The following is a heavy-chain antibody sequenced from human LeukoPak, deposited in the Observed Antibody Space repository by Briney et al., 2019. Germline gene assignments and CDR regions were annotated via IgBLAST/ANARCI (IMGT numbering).Heavy chain of an antibody. V-gene: IGHV4-39*07. J-gene: IGHJ4*02. D-gene: IGHD4-17*01. CDR2: IHYSGGT. CDR3: ARASHDYGDYSHFDY. CDR1: GGSISSSSYY. Sequence: SETLSLTCTVSGGSISSSSYYWAWIRQPPGKGLEWIGSIHYSGGTYYNPSLQSRVTISIDTSKNQFSLKLSSLTAADTAVYYCARASHDYGDYSHFDYWGQGTLVTVSS.